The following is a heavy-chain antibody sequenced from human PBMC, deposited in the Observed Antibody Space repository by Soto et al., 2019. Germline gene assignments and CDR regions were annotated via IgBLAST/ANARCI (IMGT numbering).Heavy chain of an antibody. Sequence: EVQLVETGGGLIQPGGSLRLSCAASGFTVSSNYMSWVHQAPGKGLEWVSVIYSGGSTYYADSVKGRFTISRDNSKNTLYLQMNSLRAEDTAVYYCASYDFWSGYLDYWGQGTLVTVSS. V-gene: IGHV3-53*02. CDR1: GFTVSSNY. CDR2: IYSGGST. CDR3: ASYDFWSGYLDY. J-gene: IGHJ4*02. D-gene: IGHD3-3*01.